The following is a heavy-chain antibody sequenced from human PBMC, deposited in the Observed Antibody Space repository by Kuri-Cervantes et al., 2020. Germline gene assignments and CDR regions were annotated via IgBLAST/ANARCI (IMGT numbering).Heavy chain of an antibody. CDR3: ARFYSSGWYTDC. CDR1: GYTFANYL. V-gene: IGHV1-3*01. J-gene: IGHJ4*02. Sequence: ASVKVSCKASGYTFANYLMHWVRQAPGQRLEWMGWINPSNGDTFYLQKFQGRVTITRDTSATTVYMELSSLRSEDTAVFYCARFYSSGWYTDCWGQGTLVTVSS. D-gene: IGHD6-19*01. CDR2: INPSNGDT.